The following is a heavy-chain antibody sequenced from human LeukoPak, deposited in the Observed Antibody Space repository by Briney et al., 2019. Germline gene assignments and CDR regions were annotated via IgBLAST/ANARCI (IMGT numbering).Heavy chain of an antibody. J-gene: IGHJ3*02. V-gene: IGHV3-53*01. Sequence: GGSLRLSCAASGFTVSSNYMSWVRQAPGKGLEWVSVIYSGGSTYYADSVKGRFTISRDDSKNTLYLQMNSLRAEDTAVYYCARDLYDSSSAFDIWGQGTMVTVSS. CDR2: IYSGGST. CDR3: ARDLYDSSSAFDI. D-gene: IGHD3-22*01. CDR1: GFTVSSNY.